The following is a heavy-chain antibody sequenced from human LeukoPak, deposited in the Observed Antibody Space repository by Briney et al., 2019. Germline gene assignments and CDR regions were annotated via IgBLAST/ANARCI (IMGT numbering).Heavy chain of an antibody. CDR2: INPSGGST. V-gene: IGHV1-46*01. CDR1: GYTFTSYY. CDR3: ARDLGSWFFGAY. D-gene: IGHD6-13*01. J-gene: IGHJ4*02. Sequence: GASVKVSCKASGYTFTSYYMHWVRQAPGQGLEWMGIINPSGGSTSYAQKFQGRVTMTRDMSTTTVYMELSSLRSEDTAVYYCARDLGSWFFGAYWGQGTLVTVSS.